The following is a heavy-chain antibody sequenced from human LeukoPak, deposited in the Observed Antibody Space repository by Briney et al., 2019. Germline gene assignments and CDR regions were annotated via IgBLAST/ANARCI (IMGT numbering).Heavy chain of an antibody. CDR1: GGSVSSDYYY. J-gene: IGHJ6*02. Sequence: SETLSLTCTVSGGSVSSDYYYWSWIRQSPGKGLEWIGYIYYSGSTSYNPSLKSRVTKSVDTSKNQLSLKLSSVTAADTAVYYCARDRVVVTAYYGMDVWGQGTTVTVSS. V-gene: IGHV4-61*01. CDR2: IYYSGST. CDR3: ARDRVVVTAYYGMDV. D-gene: IGHD2-21*02.